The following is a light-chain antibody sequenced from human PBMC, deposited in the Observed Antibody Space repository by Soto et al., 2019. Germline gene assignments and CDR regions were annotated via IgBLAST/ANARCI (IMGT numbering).Light chain of an antibody. J-gene: IGKJ5*01. Sequence: AIQLTQSPSSLSASVGDRVTITCRASQGISNALAWYQQRSGEAPKLLIYVASRLEGGVPSRFSGSASGTDFTLTISSLQPEDFATYYCQQFSDYPQITFGQGTRLEMK. V-gene: IGKV1D-13*01. CDR3: QQFSDYPQIT. CDR2: VAS. CDR1: QGISNA.